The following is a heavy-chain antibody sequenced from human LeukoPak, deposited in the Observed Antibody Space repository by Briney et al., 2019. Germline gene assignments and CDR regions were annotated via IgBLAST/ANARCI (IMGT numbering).Heavy chain of an antibody. CDR2: MNPNSGNT. J-gene: IGHJ6*03. D-gene: IGHD3-10*01. V-gene: IGHV1-8*01. CDR3: ARGDYGSGSYYYYMDV. CDR1: GYTFTSYD. Sequence: ASVKVSCKASGYTFTSYDINWVRQATGQGIEWMGWMNPNSGNTGYAQKFQGRVTMTRNTSISTAYMELSSLRSEDTAVYYCARGDYGSGSYYYYMDVWGKGTTVTVSS.